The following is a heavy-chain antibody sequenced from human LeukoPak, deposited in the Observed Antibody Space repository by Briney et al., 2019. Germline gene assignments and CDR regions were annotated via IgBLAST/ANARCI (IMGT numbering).Heavy chain of an antibody. V-gene: IGHV3-9*01. J-gene: IGHJ3*02. D-gene: IGHD3-16*01. CDR2: ISWNAGGI. CDR3: AKGTTFDAFDI. Sequence: PGWSLRLSCAAAGFTFDNYAMHWVRQAPGKGLEWVSRISWNAGGIVYADAVKGRFTIARDNAKNSLYLQMNSLRAEDTALYYCAKGTTFDAFDIWGQGTMVTVSS. CDR1: GFTFDNYA.